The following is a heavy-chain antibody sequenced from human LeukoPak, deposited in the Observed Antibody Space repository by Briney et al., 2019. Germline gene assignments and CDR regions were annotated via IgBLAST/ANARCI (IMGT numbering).Heavy chain of an antibody. CDR2: ISSSSSYI. CDR1: GFTFDDYA. CDR3: AIKWFRELFG. J-gene: IGHJ4*02. D-gene: IGHD3-10*01. V-gene: IGHV3-21*01. Sequence: GGSLRLSCAASGFTFDDYAMHWVRQAPGKGLEWVSSISSSSSYIYYADSVKGRFTISRDNAKNSLYLQMNSLRAEDTAVYYCAIKWFRELFGWGQGTLVTVSS.